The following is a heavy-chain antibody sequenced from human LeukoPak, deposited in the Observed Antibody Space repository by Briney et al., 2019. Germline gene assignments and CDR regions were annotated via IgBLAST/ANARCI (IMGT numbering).Heavy chain of an antibody. Sequence: GGSLRLSCAASAFTFSSYSMNWVRQAPGKGLEWVASINPDGNKKYSADSVKGRFTISRDNAENSLYLQMNSLRVEDTAFYYCARDLAYSRLDYWGQGMLVTVSS. J-gene: IGHJ4*02. V-gene: IGHV3-7*01. CDR2: INPDGNKK. CDR1: AFTFSSYS. CDR3: ARDLAYSRLDY. D-gene: IGHD5-18*01.